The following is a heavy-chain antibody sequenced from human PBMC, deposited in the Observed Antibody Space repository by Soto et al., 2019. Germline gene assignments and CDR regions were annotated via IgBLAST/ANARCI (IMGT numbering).Heavy chain of an antibody. D-gene: IGHD3-3*01. CDR3: ASASITIFRMDV. Sequence: QVQLVQSGAEVKKPGASVKVSCKASGYTFTSYAMHWVRQAPGQRLEWMGWINAGNGNTKYSQKFQGRGSITRDTSASTAYMELSSLRSEDTAVYYCASASITIFRMDVWGKGTTVTVSS. CDR2: INAGNGNT. V-gene: IGHV1-3*01. CDR1: GYTFTSYA. J-gene: IGHJ6*04.